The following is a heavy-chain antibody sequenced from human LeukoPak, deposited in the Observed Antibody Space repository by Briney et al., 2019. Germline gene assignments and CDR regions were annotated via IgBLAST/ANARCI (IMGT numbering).Heavy chain of an antibody. V-gene: IGHV3-21*01. CDR2: ISSSSSYI. Sequence: GGSLRLSCAASGFTFSSCSMNWVRQAPGKGLEWVSSISSSSSYIYYADSVKGRFTISRDNAKNSLYLQMNSLRAEDTAVYYCARDPGYSYGSVDFDYWGQGTLVTVSS. CDR1: GFTFSSCS. J-gene: IGHJ4*02. D-gene: IGHD5-18*01. CDR3: ARDPGYSYGSVDFDY.